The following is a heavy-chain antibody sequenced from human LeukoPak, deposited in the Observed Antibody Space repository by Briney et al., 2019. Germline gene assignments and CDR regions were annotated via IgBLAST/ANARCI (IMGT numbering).Heavy chain of an antibody. D-gene: IGHD3-10*01. CDR3: ARDRGAFDP. CDR1: GFTFSSYA. V-gene: IGHV3-30-3*01. Sequence: GGSLRLSCAASGFTFSSYAMHWVRQAPGKGLEWVAVISYDGSNKYYADSVKGRFTISRDNSKNTLYLQMNSLRAEDTAVYYCARDRGAFDPWGQGTLVTVSS. J-gene: IGHJ5*02. CDR2: ISYDGSNK.